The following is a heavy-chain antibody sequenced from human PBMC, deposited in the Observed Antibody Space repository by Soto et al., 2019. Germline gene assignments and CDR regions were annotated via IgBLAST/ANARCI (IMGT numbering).Heavy chain of an antibody. D-gene: IGHD2-15*01. V-gene: IGHV1-69*05. CDR1: GGTFSSYA. CDR2: IIPIFGTA. Sequence: SVKVSCTASGGTFSSYAISWVRQAPGQGLEWMGGIIPIFGTANYAQKFQGRVTMTRNTSISTAYMELSSLRSEDTAVYYCYAWSYYYYYGMDVWGQGTTVTVSS. CDR3: YAWSYYYYYGMDV. J-gene: IGHJ6*02.